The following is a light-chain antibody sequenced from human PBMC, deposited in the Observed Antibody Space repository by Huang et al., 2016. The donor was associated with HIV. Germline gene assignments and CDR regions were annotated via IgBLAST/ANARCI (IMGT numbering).Light chain of an antibody. CDR3: QQYNNWPPWT. CDR2: GAA. CDR1: QCCSSN. V-gene: IGKV3-15*01. J-gene: IGKJ1*01. Sequence: QCGSSGQSAPPSCRASQCCSSNVAGYQQKPGTAPPLLIYGAATMATGIPVRFGVSGSGTEFTLTLSSLQSEYFAFYYCQQYNNWPPWTFGQGTKVEIK.